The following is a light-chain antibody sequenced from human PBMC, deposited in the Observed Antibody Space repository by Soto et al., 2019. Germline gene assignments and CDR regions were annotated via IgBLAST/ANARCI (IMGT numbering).Light chain of an antibody. J-gene: IGKJ4*01. CDR3: QQYGSSPALT. CDR2: GAS. CDR1: QSVSSRY. V-gene: IGKV3-20*01. Sequence: EIVLTQSPGTLSLSPGERATLSCRASQSVSSRYLAWYQQIPGQAPRLLIYGASSRATGIPDRFSGSGSGTDFTLTISRLEPEDSEVYYCQQYGSSPALTFGGGTKVDIK.